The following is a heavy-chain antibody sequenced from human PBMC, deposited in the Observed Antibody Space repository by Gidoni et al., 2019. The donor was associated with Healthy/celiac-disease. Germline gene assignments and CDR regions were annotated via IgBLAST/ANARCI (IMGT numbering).Heavy chain of an antibody. Sequence: QVQLVESGGGVVQPGRSLRLPCAASGFTFSSYGMNWVRQAPGKGLEWVAVIWYDGSNKYYADSVKGRFTISRDNSKNTLYLQMTSLRAEDTAVSYCARRTATVGVDYWGQGTLVTVSS. CDR1: GFTFSSYG. V-gene: IGHV3-33*01. CDR2: IWYDGSNK. J-gene: IGHJ4*02. D-gene: IGHD4-17*01. CDR3: ARRTATVGVDY.